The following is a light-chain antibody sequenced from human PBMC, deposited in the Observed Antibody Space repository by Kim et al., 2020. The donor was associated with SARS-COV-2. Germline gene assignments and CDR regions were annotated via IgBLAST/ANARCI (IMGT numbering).Light chain of an antibody. CDR1: NIGGKS. CDR3: QVWDTSSDHVV. J-gene: IGLJ3*02. V-gene: IGLV3-21*03. CDR2: DDR. Sequence: APGKASKITGGGVNIGGKSVQWYRQKPGQAPVLVIYDDRDRPSGIPARFFGSNSGNTATLSISRVEAGDEADYYCQVWDTSSDHVVFGGGTQLTVL.